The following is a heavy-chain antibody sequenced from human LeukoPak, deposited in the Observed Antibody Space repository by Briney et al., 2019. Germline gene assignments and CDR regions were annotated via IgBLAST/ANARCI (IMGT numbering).Heavy chain of an antibody. CDR1: GFTFDDYG. CDR3: VRRMIVDAFDI. V-gene: IGHV3-20*04. J-gene: IGHJ3*02. D-gene: IGHD3-22*01. Sequence: GGSLRLSCVASGFTFDDYGMSWVRQAPGKGLEWVSSLNWNGGSSAYADSVKGRFTSSRANAKNSLFLHMNSLRAEDTALYYCVRRMIVDAFDIWGQGTMVTVYS. CDR2: LNWNGGSS.